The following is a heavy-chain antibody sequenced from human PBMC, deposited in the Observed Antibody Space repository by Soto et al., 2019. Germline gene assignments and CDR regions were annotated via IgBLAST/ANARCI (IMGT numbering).Heavy chain of an antibody. CDR1: GFTFSDYY. V-gene: IGHV3-11*01. J-gene: IGHJ4*02. CDR3: ARDLEVGYCTNGVCYHLPDY. D-gene: IGHD2-8*01. Sequence: QVQLVESGGGLVQPGGSLRLSCAASGFTFSDYYMSWIRQAPGKGLEWVSYISSSGSTIYYADSVKGRFTISRDNAKNSLYLQMNSLRAEDTAVYYCARDLEVGYCTNGVCYHLPDYWGQGTLVTVSS. CDR2: ISSSGSTI.